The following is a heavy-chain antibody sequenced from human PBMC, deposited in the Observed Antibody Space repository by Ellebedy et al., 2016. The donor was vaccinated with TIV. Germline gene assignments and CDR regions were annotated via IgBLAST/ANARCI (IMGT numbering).Heavy chain of an antibody. CDR1: EAPFTTNP. CDR3: ARRSYGHQFDY. Sequence: SVKVSSXAPEAPFTTNPITWVRQAPGQGLEWMGGIIPIFGTANYAQKFQGRVTITADESTSTAYMELSSLRSEDTAVYYCARRSYGHQFDYWGQGTLVTVSS. D-gene: IGHD5-18*01. J-gene: IGHJ4*02. V-gene: IGHV1-69*13. CDR2: IIPIFGTA.